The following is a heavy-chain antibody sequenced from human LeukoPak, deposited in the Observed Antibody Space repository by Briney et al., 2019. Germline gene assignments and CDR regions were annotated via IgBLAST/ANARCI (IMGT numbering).Heavy chain of an antibody. V-gene: IGHV1-69*04. Sequence: SVKVSCKASGGTFSSYAISWVRQAPGQGLEWMGRIIPILGIANYAQKFQGRVTITADKSTSTAYMELSSLRSEDTAVYYCARVGHSSSWYGDAPAKYNWFDPWGQGTLATVSS. CDR3: ARVGHSSSWYGDAPAKYNWFDP. J-gene: IGHJ5*02. D-gene: IGHD6-13*01. CDR1: GGTFSSYA. CDR2: IIPILGIA.